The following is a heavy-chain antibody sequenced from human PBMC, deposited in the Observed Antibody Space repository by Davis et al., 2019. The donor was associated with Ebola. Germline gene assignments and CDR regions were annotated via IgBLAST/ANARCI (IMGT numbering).Heavy chain of an antibody. CDR3: ARHGYSSSWYFIPLYWFDP. J-gene: IGHJ5*02. Sequence: ASVKVSCKASGYTFTAYYMHWVRQAPGQGLEWMGWINPNTGGTNYAQRFQGRVTMTRDTSISTAYMELNRLTSDDTAVYYCARHGYSSSWYFIPLYWFDPWGQGTLVTVSS. CDR1: GYTFTAYY. V-gene: IGHV1-2*02. D-gene: IGHD6-13*01. CDR2: INPNTGGT.